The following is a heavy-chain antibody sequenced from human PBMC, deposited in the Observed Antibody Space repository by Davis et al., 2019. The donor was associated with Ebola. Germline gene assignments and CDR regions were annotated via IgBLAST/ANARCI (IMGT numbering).Heavy chain of an antibody. CDR3: ARERQWIQGSWFDP. J-gene: IGHJ5*02. Sequence: ASVKVSCKASGYTVTSYYMHWVRQAPGQGLEWMGIINPSGGSTSYAQKFQGRVTMTRDTSISTAYMELSRLRSDDTAVYHCARERQWIQGSWFDPWGQGTLVTVSS. D-gene: IGHD5-12*01. CDR1: GYTVTSYY. CDR2: INPSGGST. V-gene: IGHV1-46*01.